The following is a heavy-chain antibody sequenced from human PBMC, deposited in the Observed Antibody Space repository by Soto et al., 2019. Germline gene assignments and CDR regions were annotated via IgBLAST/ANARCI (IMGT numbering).Heavy chain of an antibody. CDR2: INHSGST. J-gene: IGHJ4*02. V-gene: IGHV4-34*01. D-gene: IGHD2-15*01. Sequence: PSETLSLTCAVYGGSFSGYYWSWIRQPPGKGLEWIGEINHSGSTNYNPSLKSRVTISVDTSKNQFSLKLSSVTAADTAVYYCASSRYCSGGSCLMGVYRFDYWGQGTLVTVSS. CDR1: GGSFSGYY. CDR3: ASSRYCSGGSCLMGVYRFDY.